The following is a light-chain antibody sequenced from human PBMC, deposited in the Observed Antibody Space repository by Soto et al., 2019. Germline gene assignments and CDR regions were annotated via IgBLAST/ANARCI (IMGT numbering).Light chain of an antibody. CDR2: DAY. V-gene: IGKV3-11*01. CDR3: QQRHMWPIT. J-gene: IGKJ5*01. CDR1: QSFRGL. Sequence: EVVLTQSPVTLSLPPGERATLSCRASQSFRGLLAWYQQKPGQAPRLLIYDAYNRATGIPPRFSGSGSGTDFTHTISSLEPEDSAVYYCQQRHMWPITFGQGTRLEIK.